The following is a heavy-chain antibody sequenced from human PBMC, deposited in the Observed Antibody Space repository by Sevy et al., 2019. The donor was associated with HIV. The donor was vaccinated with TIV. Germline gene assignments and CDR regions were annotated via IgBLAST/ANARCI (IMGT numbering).Heavy chain of an antibody. CDR2: IRSKAYGGTT. J-gene: IGHJ6*02. CDR1: GFTFDDYT. Sequence: GGSLRLSCRASGFTFDDYTMSWVRQAPGKGLEWVAFIRSKAYGGTTEYAASVKGRFTISRDESKSIAYLQMNSLKTEDTAVYYCTRVEGAADWGMDVWSQGTTVTVSS. V-gene: IGHV3-49*04. CDR3: TRVEGAADWGMDV. D-gene: IGHD1-26*01.